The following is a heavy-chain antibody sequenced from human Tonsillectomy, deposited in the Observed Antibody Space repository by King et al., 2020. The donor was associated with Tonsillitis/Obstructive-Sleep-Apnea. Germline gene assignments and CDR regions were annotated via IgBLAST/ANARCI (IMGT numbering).Heavy chain of an antibody. CDR2: IYDSGST. D-gene: IGHD5-12*01. J-gene: IGHJ5*02. CDR3: ARQSYSGYDSDWFDP. V-gene: IGHV4-39*01. Sequence: LQLQESGPGLVKPSETLSLTCTVSGGSITSRTYYWGWIRRSPGKGLEWIGSIYDSGSTQYNPSLKSRVIISVDTSKNQFSLKLNSVTAADTAVYYCARQSYSGYDSDWFDPWGQGTLVTVSS. CDR1: GGSITSRTYY.